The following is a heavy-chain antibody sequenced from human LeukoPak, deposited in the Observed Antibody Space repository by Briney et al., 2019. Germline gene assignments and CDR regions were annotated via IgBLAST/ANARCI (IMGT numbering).Heavy chain of an antibody. CDR3: ARGRRGIVATNSEYNWFDP. CDR1: GGSISSYY. V-gene: IGHV4-59*12. CDR2: IYYSGST. Sequence: PSETLSLTCTVSGGSISSYYWSWIRQPPGKGLEWIGYIYYSGSTNYNPSLKSRVTISVDTSKNQFSLKLSSVTAADTAVYYCARGRRGIVATNSEYNWFDPWGQGTLVTVSS. D-gene: IGHD5-12*01. J-gene: IGHJ5*02.